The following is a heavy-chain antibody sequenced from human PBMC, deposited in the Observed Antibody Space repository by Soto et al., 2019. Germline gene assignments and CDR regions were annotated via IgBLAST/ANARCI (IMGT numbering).Heavy chain of an antibody. CDR1: GFTFSTYW. Sequence: EVQLVESGGDLVQPGGSLRLSCAASGFTFSTYWMHWVRQVPGKGPEWVSRMSSDGSSTAYADSVRGRFIISRDKAKNTLYLQMNSLRVEDTAVYYCARGTVRDHDFGDHWGLGTLVAVSS. V-gene: IGHV3-74*01. CDR2: MSSDGSST. D-gene: IGHD4-17*01. J-gene: IGHJ4*02. CDR3: ARGTVRDHDFGDH.